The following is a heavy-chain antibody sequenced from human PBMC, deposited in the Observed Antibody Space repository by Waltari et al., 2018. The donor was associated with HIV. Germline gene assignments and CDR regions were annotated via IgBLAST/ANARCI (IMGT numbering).Heavy chain of an antibody. D-gene: IGHD1-26*01. V-gene: IGHV4-59*02. J-gene: IGHJ3*01. CDR2: IHYNRRT. CDR3: ARDIPYGSLDAFDG. Sequence: QVQLQESGPGLVKPSETLSLTCTVAGGSVSSGYWNWSRQSPGKGLEWISYIHYNRRTSYTPSHQSRVTISLDSSKTQVSLRLTSVTAADTAVYYCARDIPYGSLDAFDGWGQGTVVTVSS. CDR1: GGSVSSGY.